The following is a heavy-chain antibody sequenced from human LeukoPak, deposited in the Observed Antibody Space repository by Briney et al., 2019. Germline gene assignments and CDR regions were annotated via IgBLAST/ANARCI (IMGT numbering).Heavy chain of an antibody. CDR3: ASDYGSGSYRFDY. J-gene: IGHJ4*02. D-gene: IGHD3-10*01. Sequence: SETLSLTCTVSGGPISSYSWSWIRQSPGKGLEWIGYIYNSGSTIYNPSLKSRVTILIDMSKKQFSLKLSSVTAADTAVYYCASDYGSGSYRFDYWGQGTLVTVSS. CDR1: GGPISSYS. V-gene: IGHV4-59*01. CDR2: IYNSGST.